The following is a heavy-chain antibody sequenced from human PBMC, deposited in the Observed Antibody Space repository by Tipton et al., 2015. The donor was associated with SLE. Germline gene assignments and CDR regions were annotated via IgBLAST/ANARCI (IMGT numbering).Heavy chain of an antibody. CDR3: ARDGGHTYLLGSFDY. V-gene: IGHV4-39*07. D-gene: IGHD3-16*01. J-gene: IGHJ4*02. Sequence: TLSLTCTVSGGPIRSSRHFWGWIRQPPGKGLEWIGVLYYSGNTYYNPSLKSPVTLSIDTSKNQFSLKMRSVTAADTAVYFCARDGGHTYLLGSFDYWGQGTPVNVS. CDR1: GGPIRSSRHF. CDR2: LYYSGNT.